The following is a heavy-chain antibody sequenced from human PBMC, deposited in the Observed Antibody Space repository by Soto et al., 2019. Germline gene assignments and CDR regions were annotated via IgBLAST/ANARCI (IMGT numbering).Heavy chain of an antibody. V-gene: IGHV5-51*01. CDR1: GYSFTSYW. Sequence: GESLKISCKGSGYSFTSYWIGWVRQMPGKGLEWMGIIYPGDSDTRYSPSFQGKVTTSADKTISTAYLQWSSLKASDTAMYYCARRSYCSGGSCPYYFDYWGQGTLVTVSS. CDR3: ARRSYCSGGSCPYYFDY. J-gene: IGHJ4*02. D-gene: IGHD2-15*01. CDR2: IYPGDSDT.